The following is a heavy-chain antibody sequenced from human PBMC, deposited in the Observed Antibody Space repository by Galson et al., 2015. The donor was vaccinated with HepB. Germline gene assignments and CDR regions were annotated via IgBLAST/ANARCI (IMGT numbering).Heavy chain of an antibody. Sequence: SLRLSCAASGFTFDDYAMHWVRQAPGKGLEWVSLISWDGGSTYYADSVKGRFTISRDNSKNSLYLQMNSLRAEDTALYYCAKDRGGYYGSGTESVFDYWGQGTLVTVSS. CDR1: GFTFDDYA. V-gene: IGHV3-43D*03. D-gene: IGHD3-10*01. CDR3: AKDRGGYYGSGTESVFDY. J-gene: IGHJ4*02. CDR2: ISWDGGST.